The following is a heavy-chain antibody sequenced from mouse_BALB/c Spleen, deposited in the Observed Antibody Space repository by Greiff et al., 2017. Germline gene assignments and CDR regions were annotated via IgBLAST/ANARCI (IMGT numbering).Heavy chain of an antibody. CDR1: GFTFSSFG. D-gene: IGHD1-1*01. CDR2: ISSGSSTI. J-gene: IGHJ3*01. Sequence: EVKLVESGGGLVQPGGSRKLSCAASGFTFSSFGMHWVRQAPEKGLEWVAYISSGSSTIYYADTVKGRFTISRDNPKNTLFLQMTSLRSEDTAMYYCARAATTPFAYWGQGTLVTVSA. CDR3: ARAATTPFAY. V-gene: IGHV5-17*02.